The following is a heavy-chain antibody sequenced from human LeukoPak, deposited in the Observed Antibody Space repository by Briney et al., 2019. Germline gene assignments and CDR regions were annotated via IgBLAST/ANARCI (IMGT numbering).Heavy chain of an antibody. Sequence: SETLSLTCAVYGGSFSGYYWSWIRQPPGKGLEWIGEINHSGSTNYNPSLKSRVTISVDTSKNQFSLKLSSVTAADTAVYYCARVGDYGDYCLGYWGQGTLVTVSS. CDR3: ARVGDYGDYCLGY. CDR1: GGSFSGYY. V-gene: IGHV4-34*01. J-gene: IGHJ4*02. D-gene: IGHD4-17*01. CDR2: INHSGST.